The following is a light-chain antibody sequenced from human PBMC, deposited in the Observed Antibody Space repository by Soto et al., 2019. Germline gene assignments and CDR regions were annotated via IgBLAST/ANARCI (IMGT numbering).Light chain of an antibody. CDR1: QSITSSD. V-gene: IGKV3-20*01. CDR2: GAS. Sequence: EIVLTQSPGTLSLSPGERATLSCRASQSITSSDLAWYQQKPGQAPRLLIYGASRRATDIPDRFSGGGSGTDFSLTISRLEPEDFSVYYCQLYDSPSYTFGQGTKLEIK. J-gene: IGKJ2*01. CDR3: QLYDSPSYT.